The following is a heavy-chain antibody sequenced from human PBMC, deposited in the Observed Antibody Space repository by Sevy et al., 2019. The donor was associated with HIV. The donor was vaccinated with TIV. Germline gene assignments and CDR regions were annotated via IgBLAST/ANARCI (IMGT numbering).Heavy chain of an antibody. V-gene: IGHV3-73*01. D-gene: IGHD3-3*01. CDR2: IRSKANSYAT. J-gene: IGHJ4*02. CDR1: GFTFSGSA. Sequence: GGSLRLSCAASGFTFSGSAMHWVRQASGKGLVWVGRIRSKANSYATAYAASVKGRFTISRDDSKNTAYLQMNSLKTEDTAVYYCTRHTPSVYWGQGTLVTVSS. CDR3: TRHTPSVY.